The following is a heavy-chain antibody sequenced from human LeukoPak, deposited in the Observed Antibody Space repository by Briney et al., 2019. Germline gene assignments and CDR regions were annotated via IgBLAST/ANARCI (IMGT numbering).Heavy chain of an antibody. CDR2: IYYSGST. CDR3: ARVQNQGYYYDSSGYWRAFDI. CDR1: GGSISSYY. D-gene: IGHD3-22*01. V-gene: IGHV4-59*01. J-gene: IGHJ3*02. Sequence: PSETLSLTCTVSGGSISSYYWSWIRQPPGKGLEWIGYIYYSGSTNYNPSLKSRVTISVDTSKNQFSLKLSSVTAADTAVYYCARVQNQGYYYDSSGYWRAFDIWGQGTMVTVSS.